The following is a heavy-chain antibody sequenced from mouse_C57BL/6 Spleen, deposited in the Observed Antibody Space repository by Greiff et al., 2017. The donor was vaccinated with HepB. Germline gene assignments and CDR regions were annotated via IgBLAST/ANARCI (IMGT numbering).Heavy chain of an antibody. CDR2: IYPGDGDT. V-gene: IGHV1-82*01. CDR1: GYAFSSSW. J-gene: IGHJ4*01. Sequence: QVQLQQSGPELVKPGASVKISCKASGYAFSSSWMNWVKQRPGKGLEWIGRIYPGDGDTNYNGKFKGKATLTADKSSSTAYMQLSSLTSEDSAVYFCATPDRYAMDYWGQGTSVTVSS. CDR3: ATPDRYAMDY.